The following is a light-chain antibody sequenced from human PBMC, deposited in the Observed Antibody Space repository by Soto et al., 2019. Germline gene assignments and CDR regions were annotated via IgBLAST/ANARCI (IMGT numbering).Light chain of an antibody. CDR1: NTDVGAYDY. CDR3: SSYSTISNLV. V-gene: IGLV2-14*03. CDR2: DVI. Sequence: QSALTQPASVSGSPGQSITISCSGTNTDVGAYDYASWYQQHPGKAPKLILYDVINRPSGVSDRFSGSKSGNMASLTISGLQAEDEAEYFCSSYSTISNLVFGTGTKLTVL. J-gene: IGLJ1*01.